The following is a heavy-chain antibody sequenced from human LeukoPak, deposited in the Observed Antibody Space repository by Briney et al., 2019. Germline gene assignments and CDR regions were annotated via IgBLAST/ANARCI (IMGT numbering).Heavy chain of an antibody. CDR3: ARGGGGGFDY. CDR1: GGSFSGYY. V-gene: IGHV4-34*01. J-gene: IGHJ4*02. CDR2: INHSGST. Sequence: TSETLSLTCAVYGGSFSGYYWSWIRQPPGKGLEWIGEINHSGSTNYNPSLKSRVTISVDTSKNQFSLKLSSVTAADTAVYYCARGGGGGFDYWGQGTLVTVSS. D-gene: IGHD2-15*01.